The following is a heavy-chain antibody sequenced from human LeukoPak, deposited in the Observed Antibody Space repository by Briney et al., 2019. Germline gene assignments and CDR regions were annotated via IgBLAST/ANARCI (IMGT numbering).Heavy chain of an antibody. CDR1: GYTFTSYG. V-gene: IGHV1-18*01. D-gene: IGHD6-13*01. Sequence: GASVKVSCKASGYTFTSYGISWVRQAPGQGLEWMGWISAYNGNTNYAQKLQGRVTMTTDTSTGTAYMELRSLRSDDTAVYYCARAAWSSSWYLRNDYFDYWGQGTLVTVSP. CDR2: ISAYNGNT. J-gene: IGHJ4*02. CDR3: ARAAWSSSWYLRNDYFDY.